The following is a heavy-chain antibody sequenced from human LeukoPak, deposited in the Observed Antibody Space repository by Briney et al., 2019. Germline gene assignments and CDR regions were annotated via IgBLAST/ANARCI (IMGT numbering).Heavy chain of an antibody. CDR1: GGSISSYY. Sequence: PSETLSLTCTVSGGSISSYYWSWIRQPAGKGLEWIGRIYSSGTITYNPSLQSRVTMSVDTSKNEFSLKMSSVTAADTAVYYCTRDSGATGEVKFDPWGQGTLVAVSS. CDR2: IYSSGTI. J-gene: IGHJ5*02. V-gene: IGHV4-4*07. CDR3: TRDSGATGEVKFDP. D-gene: IGHD3-16*01.